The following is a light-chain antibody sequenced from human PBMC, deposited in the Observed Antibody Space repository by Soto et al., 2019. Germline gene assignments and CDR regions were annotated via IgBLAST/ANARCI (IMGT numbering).Light chain of an antibody. J-gene: IGLJ1*01. CDR2: DDS. Sequence: SYELTQPPSVSVAPGQTARITCGGNSIGSKSVHWYQQKPGQAPVLVVYDDSGRPSGIPERFSGSNSGNTATLTINRVEAGDEADFYCQVWDRNSDHPGVFGTGTKVTVL. CDR3: QVWDRNSDHPGV. V-gene: IGLV3-21*02. CDR1: SIGSKS.